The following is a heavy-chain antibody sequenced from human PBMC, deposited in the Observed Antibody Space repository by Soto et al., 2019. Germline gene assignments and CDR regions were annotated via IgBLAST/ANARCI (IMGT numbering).Heavy chain of an antibody. CDR3: ARGYCSSTSCPGNWFEP. Sequence: SVKVSCTASGGTFSSYAISWVRQAPGQGLEWMGGIIPILGTANYAQKFQGRVTITADESTSTAYMELSSLTSEDTAVYYCARGYCSSTSCPGNWFEPWGQGALVTVSS. V-gene: IGHV1-69*13. CDR2: IIPILGTA. CDR1: GGTFSSYA. J-gene: IGHJ5*02. D-gene: IGHD2-2*01.